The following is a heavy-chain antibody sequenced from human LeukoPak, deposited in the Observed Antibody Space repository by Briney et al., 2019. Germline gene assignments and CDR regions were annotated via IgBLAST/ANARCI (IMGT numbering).Heavy chain of an antibody. D-gene: IGHD1-1*01. CDR1: GGSISSYY. CDR3: ASSGQLLKYYYYMDV. Sequence: SETLSLTCTVSGGSISSYYSSWIRQPAGKGLEWIGRIYTSGSTNYNPSLKSRVTMSVDTSKNQFSLKLSSVTAADTAVYYCASSGQLLKYYYYMDVWGKGTTVTVSS. J-gene: IGHJ6*03. V-gene: IGHV4-4*07. CDR2: IYTSGST.